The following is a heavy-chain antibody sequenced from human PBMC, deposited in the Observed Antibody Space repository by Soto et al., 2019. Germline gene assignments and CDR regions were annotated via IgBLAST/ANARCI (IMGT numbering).Heavy chain of an antibody. Sequence: ASVKVSCKASGDTFTSYDINWVRQATGEGIEWMGWMNPNSGNTGYAQKFQGRVTMTRNTSISTAYMELSSLRSEDTAVYYCARGTVTLYSYHPYYLAVCRKGTPVTVSS. J-gene: IGHJ6*03. CDR3: ARGTVTLYSYHPYYLAV. CDR2: MNPNSGNT. CDR1: GDTFTSYD. V-gene: IGHV1-8*01. D-gene: IGHD4-17*01.